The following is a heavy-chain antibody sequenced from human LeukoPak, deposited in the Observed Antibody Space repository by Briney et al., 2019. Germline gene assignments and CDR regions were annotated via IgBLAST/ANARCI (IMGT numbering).Heavy chain of an antibody. CDR3: ARTPNPTYYYGSGSYLDY. V-gene: IGHV1-2*02. J-gene: IGHJ4*02. CDR2: INPNSGGT. Sequence: ASVRVSCKASGDTFTGYYMHWVRQAPGQGLEWMGWINPNSGGTNYAQKFQGRVTMTRDTSISTAYMELSRLRSDETAVYYCARTPNPTYYYGSGSYLDYWGQGTLVTVSS. D-gene: IGHD3-10*01. CDR1: GDTFTGYY.